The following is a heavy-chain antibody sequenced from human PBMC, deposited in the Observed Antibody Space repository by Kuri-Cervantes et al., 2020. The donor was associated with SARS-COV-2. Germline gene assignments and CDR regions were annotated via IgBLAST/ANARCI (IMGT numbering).Heavy chain of an antibody. D-gene: IGHD1-26*01. V-gene: IGHV4-31*03. Sequence: SETLSLTCTVSGGSISSGGYYWSWIRQRPGKGLEWIGYIYNTVSTYYNPSLKSRVTISVDTSKNQLSLKLSSVTAADTAVYYCARGPVIVGDTRRRVLDYWGQGTLVTVSS. CDR3: ARGPVIVGDTRRRVLDY. CDR1: GGSISSGGYY. J-gene: IGHJ4*02. CDR2: IYNTVST.